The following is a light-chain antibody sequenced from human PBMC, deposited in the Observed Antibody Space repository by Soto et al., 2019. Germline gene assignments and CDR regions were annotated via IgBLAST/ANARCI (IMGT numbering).Light chain of an antibody. CDR3: QKYNGAPRT. CDR2: AAS. Sequence: DIQMTQSPSSLSASVGDRVTITCRANQGISNYLAWYQQKPVKAPKLLIYAASTLQSGVPSRFSGSGFGTDFTLSISSLQHEDVATYYCQKYNGAPRTFGQGTKVEIK. CDR1: QGISNY. V-gene: IGKV1-27*01. J-gene: IGKJ1*01.